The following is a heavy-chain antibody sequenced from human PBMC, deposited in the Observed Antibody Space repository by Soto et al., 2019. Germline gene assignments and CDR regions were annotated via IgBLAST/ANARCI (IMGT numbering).Heavy chain of an antibody. V-gene: IGHV4-31*03. Sequence: SETLSLTCTVSGGSISSGGYYWSWIRQHPGKGLEWIGYIYYSGSTYYNPSLKSRVTISVDTSKNQFSLKLSSVTAADTAVYYCARNYDSSGYYYDYWGQGTLVTVSS. D-gene: IGHD3-22*01. CDR1: GGSISSGGYY. J-gene: IGHJ4*02. CDR3: ARNYDSSGYYYDY. CDR2: IYYSGST.